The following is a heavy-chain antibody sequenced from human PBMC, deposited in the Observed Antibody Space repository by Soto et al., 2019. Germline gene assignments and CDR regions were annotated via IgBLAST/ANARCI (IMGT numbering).Heavy chain of an antibody. V-gene: IGHV1-18*04. CDR2: VSTWNGIT. J-gene: IGHJ4*02. Sequence: ASVKVSCKASGYTFTTCGSSWVRQAPGQGLERMGWVSTWNGITTYAQKFQGRVTMTRDTPTSTAYLDLTSLRSDDTAVYYCVREGSTSYSGVFYFDYWGQGTLVTVSS. CDR3: VREGSTSYSGVFYFDY. D-gene: IGHD3-10*01. CDR1: GYTFTTCG.